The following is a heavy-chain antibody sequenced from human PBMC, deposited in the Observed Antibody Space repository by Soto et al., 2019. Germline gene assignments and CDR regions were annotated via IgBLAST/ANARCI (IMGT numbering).Heavy chain of an antibody. D-gene: IGHD2-2*01. V-gene: IGHV3-72*01. Sequence: EVQVVESGGGLVQPGGSLRLSCAGSGFSFSDHYMDWVRKATGKGLEWVGRSRNRAKKYTTEYAASVKGRFTISRDASKNTLYLQMNSLQTENTAVYRCVRISAAASTAFDMWGQEPMVTVSS. CDR3: VRISAAASTAFDM. CDR2: SRNRAKKYTT. J-gene: IGHJ3*02. CDR1: GFSFSDHY.